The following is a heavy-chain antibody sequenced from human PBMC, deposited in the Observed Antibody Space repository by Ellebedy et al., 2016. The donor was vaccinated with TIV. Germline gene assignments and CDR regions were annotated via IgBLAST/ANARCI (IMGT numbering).Heavy chain of an antibody. CDR3: SRELWFGDLTSPGSYYFGMDV. D-gene: IGHD3-10*01. CDR2: MSTSGST. Sequence: MPSETLSLTCTVSGVSISSYYWTWIRQPAGKGLEWIGRMSTSGSTNYNPSLNSRVSMSVDTSQNQFSLSLSSMTAADTAVYYCSRELWFGDLTSPGSYYFGMDVWGQGTTVTVSS. J-gene: IGHJ6*02. CDR1: GVSISSYY. V-gene: IGHV4-4*07.